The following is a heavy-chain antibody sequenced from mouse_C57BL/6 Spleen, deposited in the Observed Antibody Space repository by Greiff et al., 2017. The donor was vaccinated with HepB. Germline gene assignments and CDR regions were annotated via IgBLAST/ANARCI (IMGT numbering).Heavy chain of an antibody. Sequence: EVQLVESGGDLVKPGGSLKLSCAASGFTFSSYGMSWVRQTPDKRLEWVATISSGGSYTYYPDSVKGRFTISRDNAKNTLYLQMSSLKSEDTAMYYCARQTITTVVADWYFDVWGTGTTVTVSS. CDR1: GFTFSSYG. V-gene: IGHV5-6*01. CDR2: ISSGGSYT. CDR3: ARQTITTVVADWYFDV. J-gene: IGHJ1*03. D-gene: IGHD1-1*01.